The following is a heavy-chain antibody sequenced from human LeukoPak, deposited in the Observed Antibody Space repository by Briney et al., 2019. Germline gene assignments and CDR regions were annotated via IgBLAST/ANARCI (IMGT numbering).Heavy chain of an antibody. Sequence: PGGSLRLSCAASGFTFNSYSMNWVRQAPGKGLEWVSYISTSSSTIDYADSVKGRFTISRDNAKNSLYLQMNSLRAEDTAVYYCARGRSGSNWFDPWGQGTLVTVSS. J-gene: IGHJ5*02. D-gene: IGHD3-3*01. V-gene: IGHV3-48*01. CDR3: ARGRSGSNWFDP. CDR2: ISTSSSTI. CDR1: GFTFNSYS.